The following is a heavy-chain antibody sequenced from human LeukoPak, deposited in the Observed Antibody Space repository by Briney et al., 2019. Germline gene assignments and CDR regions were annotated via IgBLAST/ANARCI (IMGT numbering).Heavy chain of an antibody. V-gene: IGHV4-34*01. CDR3: ARAVAAAGSFDY. CDR1: GGSFSGYY. D-gene: IGHD6-13*01. J-gene: IGHJ4*02. Sequence: SETLSLTCAVYGGSFSGYYWSWIRQLPGKGLEWIGEINHSGSTNYNPSLKSRVTSKNQFSLKLSSVTAADTAVYYCARAVAAAGSFDYWGQGTLVTVSS. CDR2: INHSGST.